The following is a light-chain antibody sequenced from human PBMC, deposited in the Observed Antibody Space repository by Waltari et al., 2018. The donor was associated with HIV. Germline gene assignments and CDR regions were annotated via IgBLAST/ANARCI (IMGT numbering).Light chain of an antibody. Sequence: EIVMTQSPATLSVSPGERATLSCRASQSFRSNLAWYQQKPGQAPRLLIYGASTRATGIPARFSGSGSGTEFTLTISSLQSEDFAVYYCQQYNNCPGTLGQGTKVEIK. CDR2: GAS. CDR1: QSFRSN. J-gene: IGKJ1*01. V-gene: IGKV3-15*01. CDR3: QQYNNCPGT.